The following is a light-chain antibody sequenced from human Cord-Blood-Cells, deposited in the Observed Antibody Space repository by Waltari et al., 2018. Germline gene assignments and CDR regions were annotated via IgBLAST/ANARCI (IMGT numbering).Light chain of an antibody. J-gene: IGLJ1*01. Sequence: QSALTQPASVSGSPGQSLTISCTGTSSAVGGSNNVSWYQQHPGKAPKLMIYDVSNRPSGVSNRFSGSKSGNTASLTISGLQAEDEADYYCSSYTSSSTLDVFGTGTKVTVL. CDR1: SSAVGGSNN. CDR2: DVS. CDR3: SSYTSSSTLDV. V-gene: IGLV2-14*01.